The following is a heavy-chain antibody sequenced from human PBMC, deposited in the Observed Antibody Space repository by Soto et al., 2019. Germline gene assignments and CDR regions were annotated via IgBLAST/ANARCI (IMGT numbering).Heavy chain of an antibody. CDR3: ARRQPTTHHGMGS. Sequence: RHSPGQGLEWMGWISAYNGNTNYAQKLQGRVTMTTDTSTSTAYMELRSLRSDDTAVYYCARRQPTTHHGMGSRGQATT. V-gene: IGHV1-18*01. J-gene: IGHJ6*02. CDR2: ISAYNGNT. D-gene: IGHD1-1*01.